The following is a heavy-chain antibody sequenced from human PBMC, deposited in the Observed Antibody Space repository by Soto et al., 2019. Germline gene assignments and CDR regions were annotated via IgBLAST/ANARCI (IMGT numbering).Heavy chain of an antibody. D-gene: IGHD1-26*01. Sequence: ASVKVSCKASGYTFTGYYMHWVRQAPGQGLEWMGIINPNGGSTNYAQKFQGRVTMTRDTSTSTVYMELSSLRSEDTALYYCARDQGGSYLTEYFQHWGQGTLVTVSS. CDR2: INPNGGST. CDR3: ARDQGGSYLTEYFQH. V-gene: IGHV1-46*01. J-gene: IGHJ1*01. CDR1: GYTFTGYY.